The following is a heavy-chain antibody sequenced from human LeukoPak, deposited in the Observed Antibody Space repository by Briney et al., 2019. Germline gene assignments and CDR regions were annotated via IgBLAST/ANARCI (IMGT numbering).Heavy chain of an antibody. CDR2: IYYSGST. D-gene: IGHD1-26*01. V-gene: IGHV4-59*08. Sequence: PSETLSLTCTVSGGSISSYYWSWTRQPPGKGLEWIGYIYYSGSTNYNPSLKSRVTISVDTSKNQFSLKLSSVTAADTAVYYCARHVERRWFDSWGQGTLVTVSS. CDR3: ARHVERRWFDS. CDR1: GGSISSYY. J-gene: IGHJ5*01.